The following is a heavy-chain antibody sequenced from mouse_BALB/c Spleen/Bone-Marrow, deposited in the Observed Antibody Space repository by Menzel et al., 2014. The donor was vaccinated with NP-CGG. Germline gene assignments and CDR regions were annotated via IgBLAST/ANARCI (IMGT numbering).Heavy chain of an antibody. CDR3: ARHFNGTSYFDY. Sequence: VQLQQSGAELVKPGASVKLSCKASGYTFTDYIIHWVKQRSGQGLEWIGWFYPGNGNIKFSEKFNDKATLTADKSSSTVYMELSRLTSEDSAVYFCARHFNGTSYFDYWGQGTTLTVSS. D-gene: IGHD1-1*01. J-gene: IGHJ2*01. CDR2: FYPGNGNI. V-gene: IGHV1-62-2*01. CDR1: GYTFTDYI.